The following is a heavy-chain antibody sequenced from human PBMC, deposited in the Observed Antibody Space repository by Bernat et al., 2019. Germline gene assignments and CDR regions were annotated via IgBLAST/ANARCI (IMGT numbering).Heavy chain of an antibody. CDR2: ISYDGSNK. D-gene: IGHD2-21*01. V-gene: IGHV3-30-3*01. Sequence: QVQLVESGGGVVQPGRSLRLSCAASGFTFSSYAMHWVRQAPGKGLEWVAVISYDGSNKYYAGSVKGRFTISRDNSKNTLYLQMNSLRAEDTAVYYCAGGVRRYYYYGMDVWGQGTTVTVSS. J-gene: IGHJ6*02. CDR1: GFTFSSYA. CDR3: AGGVRRYYYYGMDV.